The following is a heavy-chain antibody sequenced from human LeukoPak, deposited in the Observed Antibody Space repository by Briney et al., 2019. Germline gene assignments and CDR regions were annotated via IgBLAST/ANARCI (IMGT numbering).Heavy chain of an antibody. Sequence: GGSLRLSCAASGFTFSSYGMHWVRQAPGKGLEWVAFIRYDGSNKYYADSVKGRFTISRDNSKNTLYLQMNSLRAEDTAVYYCAKDGPPYSNYPTYYYYMDVWGKGTTVTVSS. D-gene: IGHD4-11*01. CDR3: AKDGPPYSNYPTYYYYMDV. CDR1: GFTFSSYG. J-gene: IGHJ6*03. CDR2: IRYDGSNK. V-gene: IGHV3-30*02.